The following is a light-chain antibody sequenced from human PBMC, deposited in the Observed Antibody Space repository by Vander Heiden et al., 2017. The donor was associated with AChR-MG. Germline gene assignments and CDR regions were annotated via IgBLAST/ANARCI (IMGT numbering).Light chain of an antibody. V-gene: IGLV1-47*01. CDR1: SSNIGSNY. CDR3: AAWDDSLSGVV. J-gene: IGLJ2*01. CDR2: RNN. Sequence: QSLLTQPPSASGTPGQRVTISCSGSSSNIGSNYVYCYQQLPGTAPKLLIYRNNQRPSGVPDRFSGSKSCTSASLAISGLRSEDEADYYCAAWDDSLSGVVFGGGTKLTVL.